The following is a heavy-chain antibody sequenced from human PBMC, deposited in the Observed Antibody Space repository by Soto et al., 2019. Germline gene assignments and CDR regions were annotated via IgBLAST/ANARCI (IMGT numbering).Heavy chain of an antibody. CDR3: DTNRPRGGYCSSTSCLHDDFGI. D-gene: IGHD2-2*01. J-gene: IGHJ3*02. CDR2: IYYSGNT. V-gene: IGHV4-31*03. CDR1: GSSISSGGHY. Sequence: SQTLSLTCTVSGSSISSGGHYWSRNRQHPGRGLERIGYIYYSGNTYYNPSLKSRVTISVDTSNNQFSLKLSSVTASDTAAYSMDTNRPRGGYCSSTSCLHDDFGILYQVTMLAVS.